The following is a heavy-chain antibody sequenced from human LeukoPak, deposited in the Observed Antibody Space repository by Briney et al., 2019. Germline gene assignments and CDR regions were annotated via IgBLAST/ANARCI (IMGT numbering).Heavy chain of an antibody. D-gene: IGHD6-19*01. CDR2: ISYDGSNK. CDR1: GFTFSSYA. CDR3: ARPYLKYGSGWYYFDY. Sequence: QPGGSLRLSCAASGFTFSSYAMHWVRQAPGKGLEWVAVISYDGSNKYYADSVKGRFTISRDNSKNTLYLQMNSLRAEDTAVYYCARPYLKYGSGWYYFDYWGQGTLVTVSS. V-gene: IGHV3-30-3*01. J-gene: IGHJ4*02.